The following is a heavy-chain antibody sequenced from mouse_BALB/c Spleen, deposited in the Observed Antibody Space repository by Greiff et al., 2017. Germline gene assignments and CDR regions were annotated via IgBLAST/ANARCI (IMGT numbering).Heavy chain of an antibody. CDR3: ASLYDGYYPYYAMDY. V-gene: IGHV5-6-3*01. Sequence: EVQGVESGGGLVQPGGSLKLSCAASGFTFSSYGMSWVRQTPDKRLELVATINSNGGSTYYPDSVKGRFTISRDNAKNTLYLQMSSLKSEDTAMYYCASLYDGYYPYYAMDYWGQGTSVTVSS. J-gene: IGHJ4*01. CDR2: INSNGGST. CDR1: GFTFSSYG. D-gene: IGHD2-3*01.